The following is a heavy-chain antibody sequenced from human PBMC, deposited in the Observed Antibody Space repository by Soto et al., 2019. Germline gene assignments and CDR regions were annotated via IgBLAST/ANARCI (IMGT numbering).Heavy chain of an antibody. CDR3: ARTPPAADPNYNWFDP. D-gene: IGHD6-25*01. Sequence: ASVRVSCKASGGSLSSYTISWVRQAPGQGLEWMGRIIPILGIANYAQKFQGRVTITADKSTSTAYMELSSLRSEDTAVYYCARTPPAADPNYNWFDPWGQGTLVTVSS. J-gene: IGHJ5*02. CDR1: GGSLSSYT. CDR2: IIPILGIA. V-gene: IGHV1-69*02.